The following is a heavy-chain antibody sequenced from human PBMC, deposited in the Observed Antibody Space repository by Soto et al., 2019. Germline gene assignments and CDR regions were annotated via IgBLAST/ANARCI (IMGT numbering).Heavy chain of an antibody. D-gene: IGHD3-3*01. CDR2: ISGSGGST. J-gene: IGHJ4*02. V-gene: IGHV3-23*01. CDR1: GFTFSSYA. CDR3: AKTSYYDFWSGYYGKYYFDY. Sequence: EVQLLESGGGLVQPGGSLRLSCAASGFTFSSYAMSWVRQAPGKGLEWVSAISGSGGSTYYADSVKGRCTISRDNSKNTLYLQMNSLRAEDTAVYYCAKTSYYDFWSGYYGKYYFDYWGQGTLVTVSS.